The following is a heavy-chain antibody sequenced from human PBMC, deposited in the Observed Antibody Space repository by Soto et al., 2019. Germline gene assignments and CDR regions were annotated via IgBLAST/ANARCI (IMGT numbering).Heavy chain of an antibody. Sequence: SETLSLTCTVSGGSISNSGYYWGWIRQPPGKGLEWIGSIYYSGKTYYNPSLKSQVTISVDTSKNQFSLKLSSVTAADTAVYYCARDQKWYYYDSKPHYYYYGMDVWGQGTTVTVSS. CDR3: ARDQKWYYYDSKPHYYYYGMDV. D-gene: IGHD3-22*01. CDR2: IYYSGKT. V-gene: IGHV4-39*02. CDR1: GGSISNSGYY. J-gene: IGHJ6*02.